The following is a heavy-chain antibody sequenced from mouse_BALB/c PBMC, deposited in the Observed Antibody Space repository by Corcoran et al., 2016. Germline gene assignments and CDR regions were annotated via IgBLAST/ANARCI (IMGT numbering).Heavy chain of an antibody. V-gene: IGHV14-3*02. CDR2: IDPANGNT. D-gene: IGHD1-1*02. CDR3: ARPGNYAMDY. CDR1: GFNIKDTY. Sequence: EVQLQQSGAELVKPGASVKLYCTASGFNIKDTYMHLVKQRPEQGLEWIGRIDPANGNTKYDPKFQGKATITADTSSNTAYLQLSSLTSEDTAVYYCARPGNYAMDYWGQGTSVTVSS. J-gene: IGHJ4*01.